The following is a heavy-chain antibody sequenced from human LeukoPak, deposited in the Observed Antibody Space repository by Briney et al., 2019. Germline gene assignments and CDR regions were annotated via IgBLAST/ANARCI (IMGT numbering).Heavy chain of an antibody. CDR2: ISSSSSYI. V-gene: IGHV3-21*01. J-gene: IGHJ3*02. CDR3: AKDLDAGQGFDM. CDR1: GFTFSSYS. Sequence: PGGSLRLSCAASGFTFSSYSMNWVRQAPGKGLEWVSSISSSSSYIYYADSVKGRFTISRDNAKNSLYLQMNSLRAEDTAVYYCAKDLDAGQGFDMWGQGTMVTVSS.